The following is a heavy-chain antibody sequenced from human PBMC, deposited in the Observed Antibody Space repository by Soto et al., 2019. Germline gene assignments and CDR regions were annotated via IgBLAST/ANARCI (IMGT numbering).Heavy chain of an antibody. CDR3: ARAEYSSLSVDWFDP. V-gene: IGHV4-61*01. D-gene: IGHD6-19*01. Sequence: PXGTLSLTCTVSGGSVRSVNDYGNWIREPPGKGLEWIGYVYYSGSTNYNPSLKSRVTISIDTSKNQFSLKLGSVNAADTAVYYCARAEYSSLSVDWFDPWGQGTLVTVSS. CDR1: GGSVRSVNDY. J-gene: IGHJ5*02. CDR2: VYYSGST.